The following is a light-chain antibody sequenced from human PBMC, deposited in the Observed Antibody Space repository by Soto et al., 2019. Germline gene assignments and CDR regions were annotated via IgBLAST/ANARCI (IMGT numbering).Light chain of an antibody. CDR1: NSDVGAYNY. V-gene: IGLV2-14*01. CDR3: TSYTTTNTLYV. J-gene: IGLJ1*01. CDR2: EVF. Sequence: QSALTQPASVSGSPVQSITIPCTGTNSDVGAYNYVSWYHHHPGKAPKLMIYEVFTRSSGVSSRFSGSKSGSTASLTISGLQAEDEADYYCTSYTTTNTLYVFGTGTKLTVL.